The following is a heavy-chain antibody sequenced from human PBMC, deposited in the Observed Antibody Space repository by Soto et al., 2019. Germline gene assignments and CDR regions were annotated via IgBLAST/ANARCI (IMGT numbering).Heavy chain of an antibody. CDR3: ARARLQNWFDP. V-gene: IGHV4-30-4*02. CDR1: VGSIGSGDYY. D-gene: IGHD4-4*01. Sequence: SDTLSLTSTVSVGSIGSGDYYWSWIRQPPGKGLEWIGYIYYSGSTYYNPSLKSRVTISVDTSKNQFSLKLSSVTAADTAVYYCARARLQNWFDPWGQGTLVTVSS. J-gene: IGHJ5*02. CDR2: IYYSGST.